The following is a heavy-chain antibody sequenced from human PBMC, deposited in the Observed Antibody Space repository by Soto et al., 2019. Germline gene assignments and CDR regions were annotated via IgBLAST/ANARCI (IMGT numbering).Heavy chain of an antibody. J-gene: IGHJ2*01. V-gene: IGHV4-30-4*01. CDR2: IYYSGST. Sequence: QVQLQESGPGLVKPSQTLSLTCTVPGGSISSGDYYWSWIRQPPGKGLEWIGYIYYSGSTNYNPSLSSRVTISVDTSKNQFSLNLSSVTAADTAVYYCARIVESGYTIDFDLWGRSTLVTVSS. D-gene: IGHD3-16*02. CDR3: ARIVESGYTIDFDL. CDR1: GGSISSGDYY.